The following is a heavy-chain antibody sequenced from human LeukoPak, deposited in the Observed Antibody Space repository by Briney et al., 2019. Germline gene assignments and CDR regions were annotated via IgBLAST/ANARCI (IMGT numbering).Heavy chain of an antibody. Sequence: GGSLRLSCAASGFTFSSYSMNWVRQPPGKGLEWVPSISSSSSYIYYADSVKGRFTISRDNAKNSLYLQMNSLRAEDTAVYYCARDAHSSGWYLAYWGQGTLVTVSS. CDR1: GFTFSSYS. D-gene: IGHD6-19*01. J-gene: IGHJ4*02. CDR3: ARDAHSSGWYLAY. CDR2: ISSSSSYI. V-gene: IGHV3-21*01.